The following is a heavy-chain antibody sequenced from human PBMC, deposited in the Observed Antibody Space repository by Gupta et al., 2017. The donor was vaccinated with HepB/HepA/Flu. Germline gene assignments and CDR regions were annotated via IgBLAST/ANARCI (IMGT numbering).Heavy chain of an antibody. Sequence: EVQLLASGGGLVPPGGSLRLSCAASGFTFSDYTMRWVRQPPGKGLEWVTSIGNSGISTYHADSVKGRFTISRDNSKNTLYLQMDSLKAEDTAIYYCAKPTYGSGSPDYWGQGTLVTVSS. CDR3: AKPTYGSGSPDY. CDR2: IGNSGIST. V-gene: IGHV3-23*01. CDR1: GFTFSDYT. D-gene: IGHD3-10*01. J-gene: IGHJ4*02.